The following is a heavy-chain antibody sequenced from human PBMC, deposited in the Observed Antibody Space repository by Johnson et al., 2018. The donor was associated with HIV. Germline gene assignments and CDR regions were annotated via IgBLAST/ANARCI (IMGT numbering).Heavy chain of an antibody. CDR2: ISYDGSEK. CDR3: ASRQYFSSFDI. D-gene: IGHD3-3*01. CDR1: GFTFSSYA. Sequence: QVQLVESGGGVVHPGRSLRLSCAASGFTFSSYAMHWVRQAPGKGLEWVAVISYDGSEKYFADSVKGRFAISRDSSKNTLYLQMNSLRAEDTAVYYCASRQYFSSFDIWGQGTMVTVSS. J-gene: IGHJ3*02. V-gene: IGHV3-30*09.